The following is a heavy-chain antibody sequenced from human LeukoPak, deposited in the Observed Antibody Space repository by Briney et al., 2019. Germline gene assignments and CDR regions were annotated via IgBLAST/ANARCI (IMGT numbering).Heavy chain of an antibody. D-gene: IGHD3-3*01. J-gene: IGHJ4*02. Sequence: SVKVSCKSSGGTFSSDAINWVRQAPGQGLEWMGGIVPVFGTSNFAQKFQGRITITAHKSTSTAYMELSSLRSEDTAVYYCARDPRSLNYDFWSGYYGSCFFDYWGQGTLVTVSS. V-gene: IGHV1-69*06. CDR1: GGTFSSDA. CDR3: ARDPRSLNYDFWSGYYGSCFFDY. CDR2: IVPVFGTS.